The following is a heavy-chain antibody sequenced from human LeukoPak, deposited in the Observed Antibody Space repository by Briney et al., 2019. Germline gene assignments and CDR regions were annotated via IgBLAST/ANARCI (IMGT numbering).Heavy chain of an antibody. CDR2: IYPGDSDT. CDR1: GYSFTSYW. D-gene: IGHD1-20*01. J-gene: IGHJ5*02. CDR3: ARGDNWNDRKNNWFDP. V-gene: IGHV5-51*01. Sequence: GESLKISCKGSGYSFTSYWIGRVRQMPGKGLEWMGIIYPGDSDTRYSPPFQGQVTISADKSISTAYLQWSSLKASDTAMYYCARGDNWNDRKNNWFDPWGQGTLVTVSS.